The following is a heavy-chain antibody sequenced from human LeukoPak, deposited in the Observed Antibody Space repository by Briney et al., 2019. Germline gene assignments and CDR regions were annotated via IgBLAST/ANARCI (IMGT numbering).Heavy chain of an antibody. CDR2: ITSRAGTT. CDR3: ARDRPNYYGSDGHYYRRDGDY. J-gene: IGHJ4*02. Sequence: GGSLRLSCAASGFTFSIYAMSWVRQTPGKGLDWVSSITSRAGTTYYADSVKGRFTISRDNSENTLYLQMNSLRAEDSALYYCARDRPNYYGSDGHYYRRDGDYWGQGTLVTVSS. V-gene: IGHV3-23*01. CDR1: GFTFSIYA. D-gene: IGHD3-22*01.